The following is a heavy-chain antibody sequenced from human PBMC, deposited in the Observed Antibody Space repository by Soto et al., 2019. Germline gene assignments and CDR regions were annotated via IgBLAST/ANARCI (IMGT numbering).Heavy chain of an antibody. D-gene: IGHD3-10*01. V-gene: IGHV3-9*01. Sequence: GGSLRLSCAASGFTFDDYAMHWVRQAPGKGLEWVSGISWNSGSIGYADSVKGRFTISRDNAKNSLYLQMNSLRAEDTALYYCAKDADYYGSGFPRYMDVWGKGTTVTVSS. CDR2: ISWNSGSI. CDR1: GFTFDDYA. J-gene: IGHJ6*03. CDR3: AKDADYYGSGFPRYMDV.